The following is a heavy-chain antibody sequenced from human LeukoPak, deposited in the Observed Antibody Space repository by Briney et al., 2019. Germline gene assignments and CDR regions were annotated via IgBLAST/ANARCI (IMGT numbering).Heavy chain of an antibody. Sequence: GASVKVSCKVSGYTLTELSMHWVRQAPGKGLEWMGGFDPEDGETIYAQKFPGRVTMTEDTSTDTAYMELSSLRSEDTAVYYCATQLLFRRLRLGAFDIWGQGTMVTVSS. V-gene: IGHV1-24*01. CDR2: FDPEDGET. J-gene: IGHJ3*02. CDR1: GYTLTELS. CDR3: ATQLLFRRLRLGAFDI. D-gene: IGHD2-2*01.